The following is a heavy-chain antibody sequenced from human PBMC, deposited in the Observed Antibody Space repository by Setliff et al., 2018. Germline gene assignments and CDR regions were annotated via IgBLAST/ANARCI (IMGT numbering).Heavy chain of an antibody. Sequence: SETLSLTCAVYGGSFSGYYWSWIRQPPGKRLEWISEILHSGNINYNPSLKSRVSISVDTSKNQFSLKLSSVTAADTAVYYCARESRYYYDNLGTLDYWGQGTLVTVSS. CDR2: ILHSGNI. CDR1: GGSFSGYY. V-gene: IGHV4-34*12. J-gene: IGHJ4*02. D-gene: IGHD3-22*01. CDR3: ARESRYYYDNLGTLDY.